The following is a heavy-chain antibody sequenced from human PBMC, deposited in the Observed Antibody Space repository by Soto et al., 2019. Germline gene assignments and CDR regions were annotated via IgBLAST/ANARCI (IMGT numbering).Heavy chain of an antibody. CDR1: GFTFSSYS. CDR3: ARAYSGSYYNSQFDY. Sequence: EVQLVESGGGLVKPGGSLRLSCAASGFTFSSYSMNWVRQAPGKGLEWVSSISSSSSYIYYADSVKGRFTISRDNAKNSLYLQMNSLRAEDTAVYYCARAYSGSYYNSQFDYWGQGTLVTVS. J-gene: IGHJ4*02. V-gene: IGHV3-21*01. CDR2: ISSSSSYI. D-gene: IGHD3-10*01.